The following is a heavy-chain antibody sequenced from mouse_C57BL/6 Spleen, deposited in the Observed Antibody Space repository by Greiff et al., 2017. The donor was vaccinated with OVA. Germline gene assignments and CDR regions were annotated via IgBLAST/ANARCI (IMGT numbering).Heavy chain of an antibody. CDR3: ARRGDGYYRFAY. V-gene: IGHV1-9*01. CDR2: ILPGSGST. D-gene: IGHD2-3*01. Sequence: QVQLQQSGAELMKPGASVKLSCKATGYTFTGYWIEWVKQRPGHGLEWIGVILPGSGSTNYNEKFKGKATFTADPSSNTAYMQLSSLTTEDSAIYYCARRGDGYYRFAYWGQGTLVTVSA. CDR1: GYTFTGYW. J-gene: IGHJ3*01.